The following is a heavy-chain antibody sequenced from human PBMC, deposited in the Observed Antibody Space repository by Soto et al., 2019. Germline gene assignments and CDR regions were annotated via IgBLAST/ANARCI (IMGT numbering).Heavy chain of an antibody. CDR3: AKEGDGVVTSANFDY. Sequence: PGGSLRLSCAASGFTFSSYAMSWVRQAPGKGLEWVPAISGSGGSTYYADSVKGRFTISRDNSKNTLYLQMNSLRAEDTAVYYCAKEGDGVVTSANFDYWGQGTLVTVSS. V-gene: IGHV3-23*01. D-gene: IGHD2-21*02. J-gene: IGHJ4*02. CDR1: GFTFSSYA. CDR2: ISGSGGST.